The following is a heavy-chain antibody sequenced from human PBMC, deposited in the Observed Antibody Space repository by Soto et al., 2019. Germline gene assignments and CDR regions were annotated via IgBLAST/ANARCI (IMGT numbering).Heavy chain of an antibody. Sequence: LCGGSISSGGYYWSWIRQHPGKGLEWIGYIYYSGSTYYNPSLKSRVTISVDTSKNQFSLKLSSVTAADTAVYYCARAGSRYYDSSGYGYFQHWGQGTTVTVSS. V-gene: IGHV4-31*02. J-gene: IGHJ1*01. CDR1: GGSISSGGYY. D-gene: IGHD3-22*01. CDR2: IYYSGST. CDR3: ARAGSRYYDSSGYGYFQH.